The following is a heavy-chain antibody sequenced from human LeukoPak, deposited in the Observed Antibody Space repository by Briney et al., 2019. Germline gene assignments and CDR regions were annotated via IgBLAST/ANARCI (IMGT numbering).Heavy chain of an antibody. V-gene: IGHV1-69*01. D-gene: IGHD5-18*01. J-gene: IGHJ3*02. CDR1: GGTFSSYA. Sequence: SVKVSCKASGGTFSSYAISCVRQAPGQGLEWMGGIIPIFGTANYAQKFQGRVTITADESTSTAYMELSSLISEDTAVYYCARSLYSYAFDIWGQGTMVTVSS. CDR2: IIPIFGTA. CDR3: ARSLYSYAFDI.